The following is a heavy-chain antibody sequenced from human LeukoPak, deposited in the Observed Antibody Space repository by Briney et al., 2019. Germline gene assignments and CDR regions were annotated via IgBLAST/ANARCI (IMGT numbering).Heavy chain of an antibody. CDR1: GFTFSQDW. D-gene: IGHD1-1*01. J-gene: IGHJ4*02. V-gene: IGHV3-15*01. CDR3: SKYNPYDALDY. CDR2: IKNKVDGGTT. Sequence: GGSLRLSCAGSGFTFSQDWMSWVRQVPGKGLEWLGLIKNKVDGGTTDYAVTVKGRFTISRDDSKNTLYLQMNSLETGDTAVYYCSKYNPYDALDYWGQGTLVTVSS.